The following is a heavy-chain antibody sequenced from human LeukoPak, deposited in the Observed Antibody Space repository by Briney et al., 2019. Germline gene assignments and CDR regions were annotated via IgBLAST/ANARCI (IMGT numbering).Heavy chain of an antibody. CDR2: ISYDGSNK. Sequence: GGSLRLSCAASGFTFSSYAMHWVRQAPGKGLEWVAVISYDGSNKYYADSVKGRFTTSRDNSKNTLYLQMNSLRAEDTAVYYCARDLLIEYSSSYFDYWGQGTLVTVSS. CDR1: GFTFSSYA. J-gene: IGHJ4*02. V-gene: IGHV3-30-3*01. D-gene: IGHD6-6*01. CDR3: ARDLLIEYSSSYFDY.